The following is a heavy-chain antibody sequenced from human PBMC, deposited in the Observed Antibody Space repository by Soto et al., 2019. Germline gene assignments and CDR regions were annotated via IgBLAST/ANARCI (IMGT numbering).Heavy chain of an antibody. CDR1: GGSFSGYY. Sequence: SETLSLTCAVYGGSFSGYYWSWIRQPPGKGLEWIGEINHSGSTNYNPSLKSRVTISVDTSKNQFSLKLSSVTAADTAVYYCAREDGHSHGYMYYYMDVWGKGTTVTVSS. D-gene: IGHD5-18*01. CDR3: AREDGHSHGYMYYYMDV. CDR2: INHSGST. V-gene: IGHV4-34*01. J-gene: IGHJ6*03.